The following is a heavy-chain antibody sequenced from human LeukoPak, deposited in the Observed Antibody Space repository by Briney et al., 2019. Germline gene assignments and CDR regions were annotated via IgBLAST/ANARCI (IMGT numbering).Heavy chain of an antibody. J-gene: IGHJ4*02. CDR1: GYTFTSYA. D-gene: IGHD2-2*01. V-gene: IGHV1-3*01. CDR3: ARVQSAYCSSSSCYGGYFDY. CDR2: INAGNGNT. Sequence: RASVKVSCKASGYTFTSYAMHWVRQAPGQRPEWMGWINAGNGNTKYSQKFQGRVTITRDTSASTAYMELSSLRPEDTAAYYCARVQSAYCSSSSCYGGYFDYWGQGTLVTVSS.